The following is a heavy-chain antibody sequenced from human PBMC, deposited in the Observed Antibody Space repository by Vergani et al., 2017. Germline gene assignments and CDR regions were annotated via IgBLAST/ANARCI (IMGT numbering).Heavy chain of an antibody. CDR3: ARQKDYYMDV. Sequence: VQLVESGGDLVQPGGSLRLSCAASGFTFIMHAMSWVRQAPGKGLEWVSTLSASDRRTHYADSVKGRFTISRDNSKNTLFLHMNSLRPEDTAVYYCARQKDYYMDVWGKGATVTVS. CDR2: LSASDRRT. V-gene: IGHV3-23*04. CDR1: GFTFIMHA. J-gene: IGHJ6*03.